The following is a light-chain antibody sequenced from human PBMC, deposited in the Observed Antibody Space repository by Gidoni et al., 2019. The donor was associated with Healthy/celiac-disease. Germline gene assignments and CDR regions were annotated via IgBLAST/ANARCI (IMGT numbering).Light chain of an antibody. J-gene: IGKJ1*01. CDR2: GSS. V-gene: IGKV3-15*01. CDR1: QSVSSN. CDR3: QQYNNWPPWT. Sequence: ELVLTQSPATLSVSPGETATLSCRASQSVSSNLAWYQQKPGQAPRPLIYGSSTRATGIPARCSGSGSGTEFTLTIRGVQSEEFAVYYCQQYNNWPPWTFGQGTKVEIK.